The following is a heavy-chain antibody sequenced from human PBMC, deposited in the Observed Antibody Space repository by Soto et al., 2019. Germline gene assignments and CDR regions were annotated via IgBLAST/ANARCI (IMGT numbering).Heavy chain of an antibody. Sequence: PVGFLRLSCAASGFAFSSYAMSCIRQAPGKGLEWVAACRGSDVTTHYADAVRGRFTISRDTSNHTLYLQMPNLRAEDTDVYYPERNRWAEAADDWDFDDWGQGTLVTVSS. CDR1: GFAFSSYA. J-gene: IGHJ4*02. CDR3: ERNRWAEAADDWDFDD. CDR2: CRGSDVTT. V-gene: IGHV3-23*01. D-gene: IGHD6-25*01.